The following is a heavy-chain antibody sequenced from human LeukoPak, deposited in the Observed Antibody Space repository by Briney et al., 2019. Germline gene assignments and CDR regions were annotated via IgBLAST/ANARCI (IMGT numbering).Heavy chain of an antibody. J-gene: IGHJ6*03. V-gene: IGHV3-23*01. Sequence: GGSLRLSCAASGFTFSSYAMSWVRQAPGKGLEWVSAISGSGGSTYYADSVKGRFTISRDNSKNTLYLQMNSLRAEDTAVYYCARVVERQYYHYMDVWGKGTTVTVSS. CDR2: ISGSGGST. D-gene: IGHD1-1*01. CDR1: GFTFSSYA. CDR3: ARVVERQYYHYMDV.